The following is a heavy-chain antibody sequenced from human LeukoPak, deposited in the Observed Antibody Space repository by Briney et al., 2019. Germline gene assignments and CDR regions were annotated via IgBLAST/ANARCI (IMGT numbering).Heavy chain of an antibody. CDR1: GFTFNSYS. J-gene: IGHJ3*02. V-gene: IGHV3-21*01. CDR2: ISSSSSYI. D-gene: IGHD5-12*01. CDR3: ARDLSGRDHDAFDI. Sequence: GGSLRLSCAASGFTFNSYSMNWVRQAPGKGLGWVSSISSSSSYIYYADSVKGRFTISRDNAKNSLYLQMNSLRAEDTAVYYCARDLSGRDHDAFDIWGQGTMVTVSS.